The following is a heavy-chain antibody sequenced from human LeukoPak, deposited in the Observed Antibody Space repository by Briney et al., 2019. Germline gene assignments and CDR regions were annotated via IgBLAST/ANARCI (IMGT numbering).Heavy chain of an antibody. D-gene: IGHD6-19*01. CDR1: GYSMNSGYY. Sequence: PSETLSLTCAVSGYSMNSGYYWGWIRPTPGKGLEWIGSMYHSGTTFYNPSLKSRVTISIDTSKNHLSLRLGSVTAADTAVYYCARLDNSAWDFDYWGQGTLVTVSS. CDR3: ARLDNSAWDFDY. V-gene: IGHV4-38-2*01. J-gene: IGHJ4*02. CDR2: MYHSGTT.